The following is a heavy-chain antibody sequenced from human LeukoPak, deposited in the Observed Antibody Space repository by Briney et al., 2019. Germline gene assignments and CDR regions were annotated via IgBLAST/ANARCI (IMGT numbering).Heavy chain of an antibody. CDR3: ARGASHVLLWFGDGEILLDDAFDI. D-gene: IGHD3-10*01. V-gene: IGHV3-48*01. Sequence: PGGSLRLSCAASGFTFSSYSMNWVRQAPGKGLEWVSYISSSSSTIYYADSVKGRFTISRDNAKNSLYLQMNSLRAEDTAVYYCARGASHVLLWFGDGEILLDDAFDIWGQGTMVTVSS. J-gene: IGHJ3*02. CDR1: GFTFSSYS. CDR2: ISSSSSTI.